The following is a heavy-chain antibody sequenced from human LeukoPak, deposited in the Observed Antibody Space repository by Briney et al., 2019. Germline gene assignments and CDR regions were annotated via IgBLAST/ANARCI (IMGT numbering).Heavy chain of an antibody. CDR1: GFTFDDYG. D-gene: IGHD2-21*02. V-gene: IGHV3-20*04. Sequence: GGSRRLSCAASGFTFDDYGMSWVRQAPGKGLEWVSGINWNGGSTGYADSVKGRLTISRDNAKNSLYLQMNSLRAEDTALYYCARSETANWGIGAFDIWGQGTMVTVSS. CDR3: ARSETANWGIGAFDI. CDR2: INWNGGST. J-gene: IGHJ3*02.